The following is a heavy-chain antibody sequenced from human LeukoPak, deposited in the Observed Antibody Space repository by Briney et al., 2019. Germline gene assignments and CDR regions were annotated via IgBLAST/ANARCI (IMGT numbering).Heavy chain of an antibody. J-gene: IGHJ4*02. V-gene: IGHV3-30-3*02. Sequence: PGGSLRLSCAASGFTFSSYAMHWVRQAPGKGLEWVAVISYDGSNKYYADSVKGRFTISRDNSKNTLYLQMNSLRAEDTAVYYCAKNYGDYVTYWGQGTLVTVSS. CDR3: AKNYGDYVTY. CDR2: ISYDGSNK. CDR1: GFTFSSYA. D-gene: IGHD4-17*01.